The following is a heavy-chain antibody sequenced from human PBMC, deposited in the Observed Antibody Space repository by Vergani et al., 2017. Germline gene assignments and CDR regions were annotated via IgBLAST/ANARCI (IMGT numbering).Heavy chain of an antibody. J-gene: IGHJ3*01. V-gene: IGHV4-61*02. D-gene: IGHD2-21*01. CDR2: ISASGNA. CDR1: GGSISAGYYF. CDR3: ARLSGGYCGGKVRPLSTAFDV. Sequence: QVQLQASGPGRVKPSQTLSLTCTMSGGSISAGYYFWSWIRQPAGKGLEWLGHISASGNASHSPSLKTRVSMSVDTSRNQFSLTVTSVTAADTAIYFCARLSGGYCGGKVRPLSTAFDVWGDGTVVTVSS.